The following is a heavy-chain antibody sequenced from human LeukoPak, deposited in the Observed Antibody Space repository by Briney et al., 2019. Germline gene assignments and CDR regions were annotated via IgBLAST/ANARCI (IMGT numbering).Heavy chain of an antibody. V-gene: IGHV4-4*07. CDR3: ARGTYYFDY. J-gene: IGHJ4*02. CDR2: IYSSGSA. D-gene: IGHD1-14*01. Sequence: KPSETLSLTWTVPGGSISNYYWSWVGQPAGKGLEWIGRIYSSGSANYNPSLKSRVTISVDTSKNQFSLKLSSVTAADTAVYYCARGTYYFDYWGQGTLVTVSS. CDR1: GGSISNYY.